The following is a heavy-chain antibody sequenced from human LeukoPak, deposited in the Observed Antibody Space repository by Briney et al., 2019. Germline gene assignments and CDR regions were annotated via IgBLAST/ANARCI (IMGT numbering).Heavy chain of an antibody. CDR1: GGSISSYY. CDR2: IYYSGST. CDR3: ARRSSSYFDY. J-gene: IGHJ4*02. D-gene: IGHD6-13*01. V-gene: IGHV4-59*08. Sequence: SETLSLTCTVSGGSISSYYWSWLRQPPGKGLEWIGYIYYSGSTNYNPSLKSRVTISVDTSKNQFSLKLSSVTAADTAVYYCARRSSSYFDYWGQGTLVTVSS.